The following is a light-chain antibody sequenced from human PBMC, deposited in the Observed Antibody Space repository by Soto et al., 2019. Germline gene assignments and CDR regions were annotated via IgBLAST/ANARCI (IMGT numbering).Light chain of an antibody. CDR1: QDISSW. J-gene: IGKJ3*01. V-gene: IGKV1-12*01. CDR3: QQANSPFT. CDR2: AAS. Sequence: DIQMTQSPSSVSASVGDRVTITCRASQDISSWLGWYQQKPGKAPKLLIYAASSLQSGAPSRFSGSGSGTDFTLTISSLQPEDFATYYCQQANSPFTFGPGTQVDIK.